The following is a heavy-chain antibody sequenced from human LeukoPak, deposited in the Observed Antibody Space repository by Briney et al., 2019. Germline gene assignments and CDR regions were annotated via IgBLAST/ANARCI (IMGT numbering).Heavy chain of an antibody. V-gene: IGHV3-23*01. CDR3: VQHNLQWSPFDY. D-gene: IGHD3-3*01. CDR1: TSTLRTPA. J-gene: IGHJ4*02. CDR2: LSGRANST. Sequence: GGSLRLSCAVPTSTLRTPAISGVRQAPGQGLEWLLSLSGRANSTYQSDSAKGRYTISRDNYRNTLLLQQQNMPVEGLAIYDCVQHNLQWSPFDYCGQGTLVTVSS.